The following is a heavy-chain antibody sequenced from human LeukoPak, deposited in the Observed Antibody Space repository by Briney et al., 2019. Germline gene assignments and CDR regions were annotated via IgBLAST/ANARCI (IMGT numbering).Heavy chain of an antibody. J-gene: IGHJ5*02. Sequence: SKTLSLTCTASGGSISSYYWSWIRQPPGKGLEWIGYIYYSGSTNYNPSLKSRVTISVDTSKNQFSLKLSSVTAADTAVYYCARDVSGKFDPWGQGTLVTVSS. CDR1: GGSISSYY. CDR2: IYYSGST. CDR3: ARDVSGKFDP. D-gene: IGHD2-8*01. V-gene: IGHV4-59*01.